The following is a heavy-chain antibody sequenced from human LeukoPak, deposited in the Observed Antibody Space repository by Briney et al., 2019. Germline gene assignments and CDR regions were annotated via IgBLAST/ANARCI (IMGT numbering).Heavy chain of an antibody. V-gene: IGHV5-10-1*01. CDR1: GYSFTSYW. Sequence: GESLKISCKGPGYSFTSYWFSWVRQMPGKGLEWMGRFDPSDSYTNYSPSFQGHVTISADKSISTAYLQWSSLKASDTAMYYCAKPPAYCSSTSCLIMNYWGQGTLVTVSS. D-gene: IGHD2-2*01. CDR3: AKPPAYCSSTSCLIMNY. CDR2: FDPSDSYT. J-gene: IGHJ4*02.